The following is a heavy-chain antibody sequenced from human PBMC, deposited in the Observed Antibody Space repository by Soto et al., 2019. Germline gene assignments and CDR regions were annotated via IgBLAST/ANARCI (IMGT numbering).Heavy chain of an antibody. V-gene: IGHV5-51*01. CDR3: ARLRPDDPYCSGGSCPRTAYYYYGMDV. J-gene: IGHJ6*02. Sequence: GESLKISCKGSGYSFTSYWIGWVRQMPGKGLEWMGIIYPGDSDTRYSPSFQGQVTISADKSISTAYLQWSSLKASDTAMYYCARLRPDDPYCSGGSCPRTAYYYYGMDVWGQGTTVTVSS. CDR1: GYSFTSYW. CDR2: IYPGDSDT. D-gene: IGHD2-15*01.